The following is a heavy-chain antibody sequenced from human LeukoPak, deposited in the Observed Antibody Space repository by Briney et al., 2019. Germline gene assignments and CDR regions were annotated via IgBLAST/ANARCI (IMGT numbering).Heavy chain of an antibody. CDR1: GYTFTGYY. D-gene: IGHD1-26*01. CDR2: INPNSGGT. CDR3: ARSHSGSYRDFDY. V-gene: IGHV1-2*02. J-gene: IGHJ4*02. Sequence: ASVKVSCKASGYTFTGYYMHWVRQAPGQGLEWMGWINPNSGGTNYAQKFQGRVTMTRDTSISTAYMELSSLRSEDTAVYYCARSHSGSYRDFDYWGQGTLVTVSS.